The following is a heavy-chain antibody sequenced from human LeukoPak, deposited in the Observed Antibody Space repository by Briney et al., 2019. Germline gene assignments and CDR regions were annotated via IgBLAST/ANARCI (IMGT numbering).Heavy chain of an antibody. CDR2: IIPIFGTA. J-gene: IGHJ6*03. Sequence: GASVEVSCKASGGTFSSYAISWVRQAPGQGLEWMGGIIPIFGTANYAQKFQGRVTITADESTSTAYMELSSLRSEDTAVYYCASGGTVTTYVNYYYYYYMDVWGKGTTVTISS. V-gene: IGHV1-69*13. D-gene: IGHD4-17*01. CDR1: GGTFSSYA. CDR3: ASGGTVTTYVNYYYYYYMDV.